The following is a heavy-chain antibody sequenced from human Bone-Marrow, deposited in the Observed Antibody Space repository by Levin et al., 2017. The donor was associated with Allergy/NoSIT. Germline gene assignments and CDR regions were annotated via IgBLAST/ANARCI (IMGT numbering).Heavy chain of an antibody. D-gene: IGHD3-3*01. CDR3: SRYMDYDFWSDSGYYYYYGMDV. CDR2: IRSEGYGGTI. Sequence: GESLKISCTASGFTFGDYAMSWFRQAPGKGLEWVGFIRSEGYGGTIEYAASVKGRFTISRDDSKSIAYLQMNSLRTEDTAMYYCSRYMDYDFWSDSGYYYYYGMDVWGQGITVTVSS. V-gene: IGHV3-49*03. J-gene: IGHJ6*01. CDR1: GFTFGDYA.